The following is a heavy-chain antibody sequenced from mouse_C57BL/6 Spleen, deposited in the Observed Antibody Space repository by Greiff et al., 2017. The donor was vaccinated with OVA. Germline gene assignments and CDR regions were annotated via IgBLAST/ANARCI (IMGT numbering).Heavy chain of an antibody. Sequence: EVQLQESGPGLVKPSQSLSLTCSVTGYSITSGYYWNWIRQFPGNKLEWMGYISYDGSNNSNPSLKNRISITRDTSKNQFFLKLNAVTTEDTATYYCARDTVVATDYWGQGTTLTVSS. V-gene: IGHV3-6*01. D-gene: IGHD1-1*01. CDR3: ARDTVVATDY. J-gene: IGHJ2*01. CDR1: GYSITSGYY. CDR2: ISYDGSN.